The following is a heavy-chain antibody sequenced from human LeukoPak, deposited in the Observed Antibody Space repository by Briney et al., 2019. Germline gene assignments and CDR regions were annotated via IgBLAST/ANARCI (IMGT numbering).Heavy chain of an antibody. V-gene: IGHV3-74*01. CDR3: ASAWSY. CDR2: ISPDASTT. D-gene: IGHD1-1*01. CDR1: RFTFSNYW. Sequence: GGSLRLSCVASRFTFSNYWMHWVRQAPGTGLVWVSYISPDASTTRYADSVKVRFTISRDNAKNRLYLQMNSLRVEDTAVYFCASAWSYWGQGALVTVSS. J-gene: IGHJ4*02.